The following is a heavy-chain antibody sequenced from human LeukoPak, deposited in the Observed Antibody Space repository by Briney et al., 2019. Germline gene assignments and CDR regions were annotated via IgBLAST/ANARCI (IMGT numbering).Heavy chain of an antibody. CDR1: GGSISSYY. Sequence: PSETLSLTCTVSGGSISSYYWSWIRQPPGKGLEWIGYIYYSGSTNYNPSLKSRVTISVDTSKNQFSLKLSSVTAADTAVYYCARTPVGRDGYNSAFDIWGQGTMVTVSS. CDR3: ARTPVGRDGYNSAFDI. J-gene: IGHJ3*02. CDR2: IYYSGST. V-gene: IGHV4-59*08. D-gene: IGHD5-24*01.